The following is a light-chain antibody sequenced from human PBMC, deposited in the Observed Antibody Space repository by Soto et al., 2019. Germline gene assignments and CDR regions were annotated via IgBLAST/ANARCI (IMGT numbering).Light chain of an antibody. V-gene: IGKV3-20*01. CDR1: QSVSSSY. Sequence: EIVLTQSPGTLSLSPGERATLSCRASQSVSSSYLARYQQKPGQAPRLLIYGASSRATGIPDRFSVSGSGTDFTLTISRLEPEDFAVYYCQQYGSSPRTFGQGTKVDIK. CDR3: QQYGSSPRT. J-gene: IGKJ1*01. CDR2: GAS.